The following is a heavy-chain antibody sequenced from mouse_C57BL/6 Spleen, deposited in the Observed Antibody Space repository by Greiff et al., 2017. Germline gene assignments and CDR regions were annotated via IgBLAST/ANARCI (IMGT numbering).Heavy chain of an antibody. CDR1: GYTFSSYW. CDR3: AKSWDVRYFDY. V-gene: IGHV1-61*01. Sequence: VQLQQPGAELVRPGSSVKLSCKASGYTFSSYWMDWVQQRPGQGLEWIGNISSSDSETHYNQKFKDKATLTVDKSNNTAYMQLSSLTSEDTAVYYCAKSWDVRYFDYWGQGTTLTVSS. CDR2: ISSSDSET. J-gene: IGHJ2*01. D-gene: IGHD4-1*01.